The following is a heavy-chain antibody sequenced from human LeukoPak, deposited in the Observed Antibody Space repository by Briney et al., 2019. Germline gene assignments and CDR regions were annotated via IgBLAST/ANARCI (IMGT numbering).Heavy chain of an antibody. CDR2: INSDGSST. CDR1: GFTFSSYW. J-gene: IGHJ3*02. D-gene: IGHD2-15*01. Sequence: GGSLRLSCAASGFTFSSYWMHWVRQAPGKGLVWVSRINSDGSSTSYADSVKGRFTISRDNAKNTLYLQVNSLRAEDTAVYYCARPTSYCSGGSCYHYDAFDIWGQGTMVTVSS. V-gene: IGHV3-74*01. CDR3: ARPTSYCSGGSCYHYDAFDI.